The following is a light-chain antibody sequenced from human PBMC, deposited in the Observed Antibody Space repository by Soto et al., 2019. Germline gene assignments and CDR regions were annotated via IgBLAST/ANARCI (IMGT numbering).Light chain of an antibody. Sequence: DFQMTQSPSSLSASVGDRVTITCRASQDISHDVAWYQQKPGKPPYLLIREASTLQSGVPSRFSGTGYGTVFTLTINNLQPEDVATYFCQKYNSVPPTFGGGTKVDIK. V-gene: IGKV1-27*01. J-gene: IGKJ4*01. CDR2: EAS. CDR3: QKYNSVPPT. CDR1: QDISHD.